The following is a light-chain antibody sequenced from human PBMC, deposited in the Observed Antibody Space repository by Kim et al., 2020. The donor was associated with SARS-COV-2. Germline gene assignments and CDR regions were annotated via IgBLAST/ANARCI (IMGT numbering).Light chain of an antibody. CDR1: NSNIGSNT. V-gene: IGLV1-44*01. Sequence: QSVLTQPPSASGTPGQRVAISCSGSNSNIGSNTVNWYQQLPGTAPKLLIHSNDQRPSGVPDRFSGSKSGTSASLAISGLQSEDEADYHCAAWDDSLNGLVFGGGTQLTVL. J-gene: IGLJ2*01. CDR3: AAWDDSLNGLV. CDR2: SND.